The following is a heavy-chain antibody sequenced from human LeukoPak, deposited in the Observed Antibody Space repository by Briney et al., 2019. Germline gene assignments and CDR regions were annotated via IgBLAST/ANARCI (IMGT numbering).Heavy chain of an antibody. J-gene: IGHJ1*01. D-gene: IGHD1-14*01. CDR3: ARASTTFDG. V-gene: IGHV4-59*01. Sequence: SETLSLTCSVSGGSITGYYWSWIRQPPGKGLEWIGHVSDGGRTNYNPSLRSRVSISVDTSKNQFSLKLNSVTAEDTAVYFCARASTTFDGWGKGTLVTV. CDR1: GGSITGYY. CDR2: VSDGGRT.